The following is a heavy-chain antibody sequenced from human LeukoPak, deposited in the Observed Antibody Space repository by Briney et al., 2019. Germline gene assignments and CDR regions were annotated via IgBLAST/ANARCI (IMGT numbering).Heavy chain of an antibody. J-gene: IGHJ5*01. V-gene: IGHV3-30*02. CDR3: ARTRFLEWFDY. D-gene: IGHD3-3*01. CDR2: IRSDGSIK. Sequence: GGSLRLSYAASGFIFSSYGMHWVRQAPGKGLEWVAFIRSDGSIKYYVDSVKGRFTISRDNAKNSLYLQMNSLRAEDTAVYYCARTRFLEWFDYWGQGTLVTVSS. CDR1: GFIFSSYG.